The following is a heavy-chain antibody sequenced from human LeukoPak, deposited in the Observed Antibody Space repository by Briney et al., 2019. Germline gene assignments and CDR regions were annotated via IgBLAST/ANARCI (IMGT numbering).Heavy chain of an antibody. CDR2: IYSGGST. Sequence: GGSLRLSCAASGFIVSSNYMSWVRQAPGKGLEWVSVIYSGGSTYYADSVKGRFTISRDNSKNTLYLQMNSLRAEDTAVYYCARTIVDYGDYMDAFDIWGQGTMVTVSS. CDR1: GFIVSSNY. V-gene: IGHV3-53*01. J-gene: IGHJ3*02. D-gene: IGHD4-17*01. CDR3: ARTIVDYGDYMDAFDI.